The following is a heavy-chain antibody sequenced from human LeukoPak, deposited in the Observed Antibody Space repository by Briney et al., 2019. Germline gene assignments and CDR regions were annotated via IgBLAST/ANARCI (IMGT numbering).Heavy chain of an antibody. Sequence: GGSLRLSCAASGFIFSSYSMNWVRRTPGKGLEWISYISSGSGTTYYGDSVQGRFITSRDNAKNSLHLQMNSLRAEDTGVYYCAKDRGNDYGVFDYWGQGILVTVSS. CDR3: AKDRGNDYGVFDY. D-gene: IGHD4-17*01. V-gene: IGHV3-48*01. J-gene: IGHJ4*02. CDR2: ISSGSGTT. CDR1: GFIFSSYS.